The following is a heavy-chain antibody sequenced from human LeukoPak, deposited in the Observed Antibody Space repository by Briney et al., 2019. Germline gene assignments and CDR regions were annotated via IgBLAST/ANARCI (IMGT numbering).Heavy chain of an antibody. CDR3: AKGGLDYFDY. J-gene: IGHJ4*02. Sequence: GGSLRLSCAASGFTFSSYAVSWVRQAPGKGLEWASGISGSGGGTHYADSVKGRFTISRDNSKNTLDLQMNSLRAEDTAVYYCAKGGLDYFDYGGQGPLVTVSS. D-gene: IGHD1-26*01. V-gene: IGHV3-23*01. CDR1: GFTFSSYA. CDR2: ISGSGGGT.